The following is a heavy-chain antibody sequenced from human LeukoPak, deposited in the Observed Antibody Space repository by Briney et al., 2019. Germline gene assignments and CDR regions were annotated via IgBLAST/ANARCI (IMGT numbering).Heavy chain of an antibody. CDR2: ISPDSGGT. J-gene: IGHJ1*01. V-gene: IGHV1-2*02. Sequence: ASVKVSCKASGYTFTGYYMHWVRQAPGQGLEWMGWISPDSGGTNYAQKVQGRVTMTRDTSISTAYMELSRLRSDDTAVYYCARDGSWEDFQHWGQGTLVTVSS. CDR3: ARDGSWEDFQH. D-gene: IGHD1-26*01. CDR1: GYTFTGYY.